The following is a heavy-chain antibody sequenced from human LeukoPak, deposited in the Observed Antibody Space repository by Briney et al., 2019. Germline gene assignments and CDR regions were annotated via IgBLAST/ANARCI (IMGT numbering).Heavy chain of an antibody. CDR2: IKQDGSEK. J-gene: IGHJ4*02. CDR3: ARAAKTYDY. CDR1: GFTFSNYW. Sequence: RGSLRLSCAASGFTFSNYWMSWARQAPGKGLEWVANIKQDGSEKYYVDSVKGRFTISRDNAKNSLYLQMNSLRAEDTAIYYCARAAKTYDYWGQGTLVTVSS. V-gene: IGHV3-7*01.